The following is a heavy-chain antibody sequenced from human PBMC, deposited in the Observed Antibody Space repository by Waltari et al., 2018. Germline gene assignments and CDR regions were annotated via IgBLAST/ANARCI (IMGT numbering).Heavy chain of an antibody. CDR2: IDYSGST. D-gene: IGHD3-3*01. V-gene: IGHV4-59*01. Sequence: QVQLQESGPGLVKPSETLSLTCTVSGGSIRSYYWSLIRQPPGTGLEWIGCIDYSGSTNYNPSLMSRVTISVATSKNQFSLKLSSVTAADTAVYYCARALPEYYDFWNLRPGGMDVWGQGTTVTVSS. CDR1: GGSIRSYY. CDR3: ARALPEYYDFWNLRPGGMDV. J-gene: IGHJ6*02.